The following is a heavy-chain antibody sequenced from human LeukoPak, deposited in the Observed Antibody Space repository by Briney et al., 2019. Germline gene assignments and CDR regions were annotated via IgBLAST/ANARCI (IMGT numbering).Heavy chain of an antibody. Sequence: GGSLRLSCAASGFTFSRYWMTWVRRAAGKGLEWVANIKEDGSEKYYVDSVKGRFTISRDNANNSLCLQMNSLRAEDTAVYYCARGGGTNDLWGQGTMVTVSS. D-gene: IGHD1-7*01. V-gene: IGHV3-7*04. CDR2: IKEDGSEK. CDR3: ARGGGTNDL. CDR1: GFTFSRYW. J-gene: IGHJ3*01.